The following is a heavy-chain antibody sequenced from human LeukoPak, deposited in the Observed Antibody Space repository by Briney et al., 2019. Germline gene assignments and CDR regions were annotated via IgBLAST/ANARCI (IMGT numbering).Heavy chain of an antibody. CDR1: GYTFTGYY. Sequence: SVKVSCKASGYTFTGYYIHWVRQAPGQGLEWMGWINPNSGGPNYAQKFQGRVTMTRDTSISTAYMEMSRLRSDDTAVYYCARDVSAGGTNWFDPWGQGSLVTVSS. CDR2: INPNSGGP. D-gene: IGHD3-16*01. V-gene: IGHV1-2*02. J-gene: IGHJ5*02. CDR3: ARDVSAGGTNWFDP.